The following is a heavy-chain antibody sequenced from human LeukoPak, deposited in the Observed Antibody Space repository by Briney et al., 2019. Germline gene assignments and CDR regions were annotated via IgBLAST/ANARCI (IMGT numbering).Heavy chain of an antibody. CDR3: ARANFLYCSSTTCLIDY. CDR2: INPNDGDT. CDR1: GYTFTDYY. D-gene: IGHD2-2*01. Sequence: ASVKVSCKASGYTFTDYYMHWVRQAPGQGFEWIGWINPNDGDTNCAQKFQGRVTMTRDTSISTAHMEVSRLRSDDTAVYYCARANFLYCSSTTCLIDYWGQGTLVTVSS. J-gene: IGHJ4*02. V-gene: IGHV1-2*02.